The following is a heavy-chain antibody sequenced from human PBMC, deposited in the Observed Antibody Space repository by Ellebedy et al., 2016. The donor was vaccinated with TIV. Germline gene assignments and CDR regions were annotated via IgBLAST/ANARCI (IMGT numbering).Heavy chain of an antibody. Sequence: GESLKISXAASGFTLSNYWMSWVRQAPGKRPEWVANIKQDGSAKYYVGSVQGRFTVSRDNAENTLYLHMNNLRAEDTAVYYCARLLGPLVDYWGQGTLVTVSS. V-gene: IGHV3-7*02. CDR3: ARLLGPLVDY. CDR2: IKQDGSAK. J-gene: IGHJ4*02. D-gene: IGHD7-27*01. CDR1: GFTLSNYW.